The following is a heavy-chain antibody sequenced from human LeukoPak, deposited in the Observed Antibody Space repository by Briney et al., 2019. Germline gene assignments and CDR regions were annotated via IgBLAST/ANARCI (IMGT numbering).Heavy chain of an antibody. CDR2: IRYDGINK. CDR3: AKAGSIRFDY. Sequence: PGGSLRLSCAASGFIFSSYGMHWVRQAPGKGLEWVAFIRYDGINKYYADSVKGRFTVSRDNSKNTLYLQMNSLRAEDTAVYYCAKAGSIRFDYRGQGTLVTVSS. J-gene: IGHJ4*02. CDR1: GFIFSSYG. D-gene: IGHD1-26*01. V-gene: IGHV3-30*02.